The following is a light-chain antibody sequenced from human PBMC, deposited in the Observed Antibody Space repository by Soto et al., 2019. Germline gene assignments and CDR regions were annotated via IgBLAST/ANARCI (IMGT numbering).Light chain of an antibody. CDR3: ATWDDSLNGAV. J-gene: IGLJ7*01. CDR1: SSNIGSHT. V-gene: IGLV1-44*01. Sequence: QSALTQPPSTSGAPGQRVILSCSGSSSNIGSHTVNWYQQLPGTAPKLLIHSNDQRPSGVPDRFSGSKSGTSASLAISGLQTEDEADYYCATWDDSLNGAVFGGGTQLTVL. CDR2: SND.